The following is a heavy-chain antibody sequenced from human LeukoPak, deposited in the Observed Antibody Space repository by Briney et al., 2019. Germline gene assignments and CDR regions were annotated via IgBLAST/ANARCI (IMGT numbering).Heavy chain of an antibody. V-gene: IGHV3-30*03. J-gene: IGHJ6*02. CDR1: GFSFSSYG. D-gene: IGHD3-3*01. CDR2: ISYDGSNK. CDR3: ARDSPAPHDSYYDFWSDFYGMDV. Sequence: PGGSLRLSCAASGFSFSSYGMHWVRQAPGKGLEWVAVISYDGSNKYYADSVKGRFTISRDNAKNSLYLQMNSLRAEDTAVYYCARDSPAPHDSYYDFWSDFYGMDVWGQGTTVTVSS.